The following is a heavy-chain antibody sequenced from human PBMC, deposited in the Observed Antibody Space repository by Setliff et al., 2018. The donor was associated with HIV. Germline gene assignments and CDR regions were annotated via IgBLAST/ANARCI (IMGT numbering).Heavy chain of an antibody. V-gene: IGHV4-39*01. Sequence: SETLSLTCSVSGDSISNSSYYWGWIRQPPGKGLEWIGSIYYSGSTYYNPSLNSRVTISVDASKNQFSLKLSSVTAADTAVYYCASLPPLYDSSGYYFDYWGQGTLVTVSS. CDR2: IYYSGST. D-gene: IGHD3-22*01. J-gene: IGHJ4*02. CDR3: ASLPPLYDSSGYYFDY. CDR1: GDSISNSSYY.